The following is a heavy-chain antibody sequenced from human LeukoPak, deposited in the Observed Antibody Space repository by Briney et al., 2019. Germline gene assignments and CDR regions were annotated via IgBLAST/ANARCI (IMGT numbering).Heavy chain of an antibody. CDR2: IYYSGST. D-gene: IGHD5-24*01. CDR1: GGSISSGGYY. V-gene: IGHV4-31*03. Sequence: SQTLSLTCTLSGGSISSGGYYWSWIRQHPGKGLEWIGYIYYSGSTYYNPSLKSRVTISVDTSKNQFSLKLSSVTAADTAVYYCARALTISYYFDYWGQGTLVTVSS. J-gene: IGHJ4*02. CDR3: ARALTISYYFDY.